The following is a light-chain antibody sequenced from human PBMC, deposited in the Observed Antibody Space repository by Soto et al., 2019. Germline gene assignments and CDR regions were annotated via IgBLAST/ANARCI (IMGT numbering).Light chain of an antibody. CDR3: QQSYSTPTWT. J-gene: IGKJ1*01. CDR1: PSISMY. CDR2: DEX. V-gene: IGKV1-39*01. Sequence: DIHVTPSPSSLAASLGDRITVAXRSRPSISMYLNWYQQRPVTXTKLXXXDEXSLQSGVPSRFSGSGSGTEFTLNITSMQPEDFEIYYCQQSYSTPTWTFGQGTKVEIK.